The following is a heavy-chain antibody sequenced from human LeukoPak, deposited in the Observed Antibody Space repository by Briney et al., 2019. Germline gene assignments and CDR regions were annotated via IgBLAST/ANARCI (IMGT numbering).Heavy chain of an antibody. CDR1: GDTFSSYA. V-gene: IGHV1-69*13. D-gene: IGHD2-2*01. CDR2: IIPIFGTA. CDR3: AREKGSTDYGIDV. Sequence: SVKVSCKASGDTFSSYAISWVRQAPGQGLEWMGGIIPIFGTANYAQKFQGRVTITADESTSTAYMELSSPRSEDTAVYYCAREKGSTDYGIDVWGKGTTVTVSS. J-gene: IGHJ6*04.